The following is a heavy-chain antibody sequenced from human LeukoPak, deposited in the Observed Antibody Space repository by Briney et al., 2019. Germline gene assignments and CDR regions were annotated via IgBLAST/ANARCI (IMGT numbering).Heavy chain of an antibody. D-gene: IGHD3-9*01. J-gene: IGHJ4*02. CDR1: GGSISSSSYY. V-gene: IGHV4-39*01. Sequence: SETLSLTCTVSGGSISSSSYYWGWIRQPPGKGLEWIGSIYYSGSTYYNPSLKSRVTISVDTSKNQFSLKLSSVTAADTAVYYCARPVYDILTGYSSYYFDYWGQGTLVTVSS. CDR3: ARPVYDILTGYSSYYFDY. CDR2: IYYSGST.